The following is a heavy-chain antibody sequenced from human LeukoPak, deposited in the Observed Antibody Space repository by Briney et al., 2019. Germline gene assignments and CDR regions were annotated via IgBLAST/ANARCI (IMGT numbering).Heavy chain of an antibody. CDR1: GYTFTSYG. CDR2: ISAYNGNT. V-gene: IGHV1-18*01. CDR3: ARDRDYDFWSGRDPNWFDP. D-gene: IGHD3-3*01. J-gene: IGHJ5*02. Sequence: GASVKVSCKASGYTFTSYGISWVRQAPGQGLEWMGWISAYNGNTNYAQKLQGRVTMTTDTSTSTAYMELSSLRSEDTAVYYCARDRDYDFWSGRDPNWFDPWGQGTLVTVSS.